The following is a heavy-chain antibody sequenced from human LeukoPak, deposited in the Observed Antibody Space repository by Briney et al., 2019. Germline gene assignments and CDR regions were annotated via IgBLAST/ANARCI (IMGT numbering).Heavy chain of an antibody. CDR1: GGTFSSYT. CDR3: AREGGGYCSSTSCYTFDY. D-gene: IGHD2-2*02. V-gene: IGHV1-69*04. CDR2: IIPILGIA. J-gene: IGHJ4*02. Sequence: ASVKVSCKASGGTFSSYTISWVRQAPGQGLEWMGRIIPILGIANYVQKFQGRVTITADKSTSTAYMELSSLRSEDTAVYYCAREGGGYCSSTSCYTFDYWGQGTLVTVSS.